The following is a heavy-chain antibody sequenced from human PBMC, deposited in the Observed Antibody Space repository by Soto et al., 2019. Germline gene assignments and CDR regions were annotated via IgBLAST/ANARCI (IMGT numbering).Heavy chain of an antibody. Sequence: GDSLKISCKGSGYSFTTYWISWVRQMPGKGLEWMGRIDPSDSYTNYSPSFQGHVTISADKSISTAYLQWSSLKASDTAMYYCERNPTVGSSSPSCCPLDYWGQGTLVTVSP. J-gene: IGHJ4*02. CDR1: GYSFTTYW. D-gene: IGHD2-2*01. V-gene: IGHV5-10-1*01. CDR3: ERNPTVGSSSPSCCPLDY. CDR2: IDPSDSYT.